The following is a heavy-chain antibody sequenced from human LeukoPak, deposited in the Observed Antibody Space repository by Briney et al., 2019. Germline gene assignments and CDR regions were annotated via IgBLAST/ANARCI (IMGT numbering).Heavy chain of an antibody. CDR1: GYSISSGYY. CDR3: ARVFEGLWDRWYYDILTGYYKEND. D-gene: IGHD3-9*01. J-gene: IGHJ4*02. Sequence: SETLSLTCTVSGYSISSGYYWGWIRQPPGKGLEWIGSIYHSGSTYYNPSLKSRVTISVGTSKNQFSLKLSSVTAADTAVYYCARVFEGLWDRWYYDILTGYYKENDWGQGTLVTVSS. CDR2: IYHSGST. V-gene: IGHV4-38-2*02.